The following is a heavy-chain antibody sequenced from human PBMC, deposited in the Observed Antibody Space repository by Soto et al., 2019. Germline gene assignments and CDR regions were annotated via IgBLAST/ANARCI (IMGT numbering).Heavy chain of an antibody. CDR2: ISADGSDA. CDR3: ARGLQSDDLWRGDRSYSYCGMAV. CDR1: RFTFSSYW. V-gene: IGHV3-74*03. J-gene: IGHJ6*02. D-gene: IGHD3-3*01. Sequence: GGSLILSCAASRFTFSSYWMHWVRQAPGKGLVWVSRISADGSDATYAHSVKGRFTISRGNAKNSLYLQMNSLRAEDTAVYYCARGLQSDDLWRGDRSYSYCGMAVWGQVPKVT.